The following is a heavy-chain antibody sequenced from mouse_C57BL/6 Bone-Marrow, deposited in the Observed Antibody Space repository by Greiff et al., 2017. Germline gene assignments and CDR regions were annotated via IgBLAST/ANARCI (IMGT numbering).Heavy chain of an antibody. Sequence: EVQLQQSGPELVKPGASVKISCKASGYTFTDYYMNWVKQSHGKSLEWIGDINPNNGGTSYNQQFKGKATLTVDKSSSTAYMELRSLTSEDSAVYYCARAYAMDYWGQGTSGTVSS. J-gene: IGHJ4*01. CDR2: INPNNGGT. CDR1: GYTFTDYY. CDR3: ARAYAMDY. V-gene: IGHV1-26*01.